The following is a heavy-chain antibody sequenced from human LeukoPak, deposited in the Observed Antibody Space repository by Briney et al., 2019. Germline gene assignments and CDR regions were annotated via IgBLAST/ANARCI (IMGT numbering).Heavy chain of an antibody. J-gene: IGHJ5*02. CDR2: IYTSGST. D-gene: IGHD2-2*02. CDR1: GGSISSGSYY. CDR3: ARSAIVVVPAAIGWFDP. Sequence: SQTLSLTCTVSGGSISSGSYYWSWIRQPAGKGLEWIGRIYTSGSTNYNPSLKSRVTISVDTSKNQFSLKLSSLTAADTAVYYCARSAIVVVPAAIGWFDPWGQGTLVTVSS. V-gene: IGHV4-61*02.